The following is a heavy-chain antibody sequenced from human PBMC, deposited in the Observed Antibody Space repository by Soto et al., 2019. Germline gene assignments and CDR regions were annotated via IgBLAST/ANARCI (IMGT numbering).Heavy chain of an antibody. D-gene: IGHD6-6*01. CDR2: IWYDGSNK. CDR3: AREGDPGIAARPAFDY. CDR1: GFTFSSYG. J-gene: IGHJ4*02. V-gene: IGHV3-33*01. Sequence: GGSLRLSCAASGFTFSSYGMHWVRQAPGKGLEWVAVIWYDGSNKYYADSVKGRFTISRDNSKNTLYLQMNSLRAEDTAVYYCAREGDPGIAARPAFDYWGQGTLVTVSS.